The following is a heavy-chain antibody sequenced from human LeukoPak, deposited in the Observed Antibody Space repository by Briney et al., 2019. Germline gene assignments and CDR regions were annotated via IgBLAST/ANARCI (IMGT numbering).Heavy chain of an antibody. CDR1: GGTFSSYA. CDR2: IIPILGIA. CDR3: ASLSIVGATPFDY. V-gene: IGHV1-69*04. Sequence: ASVKVSCKASGGTFSSYAISWVRQAPGQGLEWMGRIIPILGIANYAQKFQGRVTITADKSTSTAYMELSSLRSEDTAVYYCASLSIVGATPFDYWGQGTLVTVSS. J-gene: IGHJ4*02. D-gene: IGHD1-26*01.